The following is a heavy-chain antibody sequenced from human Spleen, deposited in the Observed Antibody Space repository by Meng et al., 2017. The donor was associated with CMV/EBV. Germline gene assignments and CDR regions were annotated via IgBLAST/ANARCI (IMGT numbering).Heavy chain of an antibody. CDR1: SGSLGGYS. V-gene: IGHV4-4*07. D-gene: IGHD3-22*01. J-gene: IGHJ4*02. CDR3: ARDHPRYYYDRSGYYYIDY. CDR2: IYTNGST. Sequence: PRLLPAPGMAQPSLSLARSDTGSSGSLGGYSWGWRRQPDGKGLQSIGRIYTNGSTNYNPCLKRRVTMSVDTSKNPFSLKLSSVTAADTAVYYCARDHPRYYYDRSGYYYIDYWSQGTLVTVSS.